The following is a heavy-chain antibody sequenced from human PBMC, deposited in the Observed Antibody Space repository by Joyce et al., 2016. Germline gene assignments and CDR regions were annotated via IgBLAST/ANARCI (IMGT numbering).Heavy chain of an antibody. D-gene: IGHD3-3*01. CDR3: ARCLTPQTYYYTMDV. Sequence: QVQLVQSGAEVKKPGSSVKVSCKASGGTFSNYPISWVRQAPGHGLEWMGGITPIFGATDYAPKFQGRVTITADESTSTAYMELTSLTSEDTAVYYCARCLTPQTYYYTMDVWGQGTTVTVSS. CDR1: GGTFSNYP. V-gene: IGHV1-69*12. J-gene: IGHJ6*02. CDR2: ITPIFGAT.